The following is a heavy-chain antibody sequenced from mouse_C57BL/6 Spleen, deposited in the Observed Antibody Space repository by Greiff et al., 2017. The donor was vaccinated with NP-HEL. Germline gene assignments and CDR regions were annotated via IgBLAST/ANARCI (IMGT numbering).Heavy chain of an antibody. Sequence: VHVKQSGAELVRPGASVKLSCTASGFNIKDYYMHWVKQRPEQGLEWIGRIDPEDGDTEYAPKFQGKATMTADTSSNTAYLQLSSLTSEDTAVYYCTYGSRYYAMDYWGQGTSVTVSS. CDR2: IDPEDGDT. CDR3: TYGSRYYAMDY. V-gene: IGHV14-1*01. J-gene: IGHJ4*01. D-gene: IGHD1-1*01. CDR1: GFNIKDYY.